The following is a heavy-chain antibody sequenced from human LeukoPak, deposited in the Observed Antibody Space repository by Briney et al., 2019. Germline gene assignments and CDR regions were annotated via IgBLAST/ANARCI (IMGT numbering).Heavy chain of an antibody. Sequence: GGSLRLSCAASGFTFSSYAMSWVRQAPGKGLEWVSAIVGSGGNMYYADSVKGWFTISRDNFKSTLYLQMNSLRAEDTAVYYCAKGLTWDSTSCSDWGQGTLVTVSS. J-gene: IGHJ4*02. D-gene: IGHD2-2*01. CDR3: AKGLTWDSTSCSD. V-gene: IGHV3-23*01. CDR2: IVGSGGNM. CDR1: GFTFSSYA.